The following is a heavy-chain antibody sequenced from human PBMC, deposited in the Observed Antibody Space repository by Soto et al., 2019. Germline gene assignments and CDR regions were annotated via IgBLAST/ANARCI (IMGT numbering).Heavy chain of an antibody. D-gene: IGHD6-13*01. J-gene: IGHJ4*02. CDR3: ARARYSSSWDLIDY. V-gene: IGHV1-2*04. CDR2: INPNSGGT. Sequence: QVQLVQSGAEVKKPGASVKVSCKASGYTFTGYYMHWVRQAPGQGLECMGWINPNSGGTNYAQKFQGWVTMTRDTSISTAYMELSRLRSDDTAVYYCARARYSSSWDLIDYWGQGTLVTVSS. CDR1: GYTFTGYY.